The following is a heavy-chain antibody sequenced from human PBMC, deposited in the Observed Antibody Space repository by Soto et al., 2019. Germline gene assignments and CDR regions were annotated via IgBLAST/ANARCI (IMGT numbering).Heavy chain of an antibody. J-gene: IGHJ4*02. CDR2: IIPIFGTA. Sequence: SVKVSCKASGGTFGSYAISWGRQAPVQGLEWMGGIIPIFGTANYAQKFQGRVTITADKSTSTAYMELSSLRSEDTAVYYCARDPGGYYYDSSGYYLSHYWGQGTLVTVSS. D-gene: IGHD3-22*01. CDR3: ARDPGGYYYDSSGYYLSHY. CDR1: GGTFGSYA. V-gene: IGHV1-69*06.